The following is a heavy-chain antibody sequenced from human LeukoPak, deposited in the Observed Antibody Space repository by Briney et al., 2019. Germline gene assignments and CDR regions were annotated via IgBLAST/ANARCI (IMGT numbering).Heavy chain of an antibody. CDR3: AKRAQDIVVVPAPY. D-gene: IGHD2-2*01. J-gene: IGHJ4*02. CDR2: ISGSGGST. CDR1: GFTFSSHS. Sequence: GGSPRLSCAASGFTFSSHSMNWVRQAPGKGLEWVSAISGSGGSTYYADSVKGRFTISRDNSKNTLYLQMNSLRAEDTAVYYCAKRAQDIVVVPAPYWGQGTLVTVSS. V-gene: IGHV3-23*01.